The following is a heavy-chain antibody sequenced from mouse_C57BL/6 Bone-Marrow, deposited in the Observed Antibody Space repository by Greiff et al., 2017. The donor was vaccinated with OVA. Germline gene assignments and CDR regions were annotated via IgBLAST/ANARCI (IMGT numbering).Heavy chain of an antibody. Sequence: EVKLMESGPGLVKPSQSLSLTCSVTGYSITSGYYWNWIRQFPGNKLEWMGYISYDGSNNYNPSLKNRISITRDTSTNQFFLKLNSVTTEDTATYYCARAGYDWGQGTLVTVSA. J-gene: IGHJ3*01. D-gene: IGHD2-2*01. CDR2: ISYDGSN. V-gene: IGHV3-6*01. CDR1: GYSITSGYY. CDR3: ARAGYD.